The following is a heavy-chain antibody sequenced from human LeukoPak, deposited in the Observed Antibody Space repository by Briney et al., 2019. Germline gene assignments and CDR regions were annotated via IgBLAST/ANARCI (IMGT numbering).Heavy chain of an antibody. CDR3: AATYYYDSSGYYYFDY. J-gene: IGHJ4*02. D-gene: IGHD3-22*01. CDR1: GGSISSSSYY. Sequence: SETLSLTCTVSGGSISSSSYYWGWIRQPPGKGLEWIGSIYYSGSTYYNPSLKSPVTISVDTSKNQFSLKLSSVTAADTAVYYCAATYYYDSSGYYYFDYWGQGTLVTVSS. V-gene: IGHV4-39*01. CDR2: IYYSGST.